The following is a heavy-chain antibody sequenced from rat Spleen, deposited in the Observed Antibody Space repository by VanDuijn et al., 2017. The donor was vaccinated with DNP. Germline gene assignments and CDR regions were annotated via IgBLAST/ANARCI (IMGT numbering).Heavy chain of an antibody. D-gene: IGHD1-7*01. V-gene: IGHV2-30*01. Sequence: QVQLKESGPGLVQPSQTLSLTCTISGFSLTSHNVHWVRQPAGRGLEWMGIIWTGGITDYNSALKSRLSITRDTSKSQVFLKMHSLQTEDTATYYCARGDYSYWGQGVMVTVSS. J-gene: IGHJ2*01. CDR1: GFSLTSHN. CDR3: ARGDYSY. CDR2: IWTGGIT.